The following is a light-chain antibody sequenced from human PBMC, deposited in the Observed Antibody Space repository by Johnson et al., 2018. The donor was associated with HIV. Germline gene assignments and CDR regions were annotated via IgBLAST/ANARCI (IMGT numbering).Light chain of an antibody. Sequence: QSVLTQPPSVSAAPGQKVTISCSGSTSNIGNNYVSWYQQLPGTAPKLLIYEKNKRPSGIPDRFSASKSGTSATLVITGLQTGDEADYYCGTWDTSLNAYVFGTGTKVTVL. CDR1: TSNIGNNY. CDR3: GTWDTSLNAYV. V-gene: IGLV1-51*02. J-gene: IGLJ1*01. CDR2: EKN.